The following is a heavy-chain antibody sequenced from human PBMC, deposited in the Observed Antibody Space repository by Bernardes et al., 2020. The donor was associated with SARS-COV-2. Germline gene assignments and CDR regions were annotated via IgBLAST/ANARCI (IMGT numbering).Heavy chain of an antibody. Sequence: SGHTLWKPTQTLTLTCPFSGFSLSPSGVGVGWIRQPPGKALEWLALIYWDDDKRYSPSLKSRLTITKDTSKNQVVLTMTNMDPVDTATYYCAHWLYDILTGYLYGMDVWGQGTTVIVSS. J-gene: IGHJ6*02. D-gene: IGHD3-9*01. CDR1: GFSLSPSGVG. V-gene: IGHV2-5*02. CDR2: IYWDDDK. CDR3: AHWLYDILTGYLYGMDV.